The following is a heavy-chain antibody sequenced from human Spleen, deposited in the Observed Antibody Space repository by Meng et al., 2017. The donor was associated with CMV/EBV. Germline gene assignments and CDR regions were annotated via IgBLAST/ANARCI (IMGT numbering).Heavy chain of an antibody. CDR3: ARGYDFWSGYYKTYYYYGMDV. D-gene: IGHD3-3*01. CDR2: IYYSGST. J-gene: IGHJ6*02. CDR1: GGSISSYY. V-gene: IGHV4-59*12. Sequence: SETLSLTCTVSGGSISSYYWSWFRQPPGKGLEWIGYIYYSGSTNYNPSLKSRVTISVDTSKNQFSLKLSSVTAADTAVYYCARGYDFWSGYYKTYYYYGMDVWGQGTTVTVSS.